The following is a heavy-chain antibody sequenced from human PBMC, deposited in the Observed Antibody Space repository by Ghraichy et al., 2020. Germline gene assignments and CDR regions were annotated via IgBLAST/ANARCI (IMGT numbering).Heavy chain of an antibody. V-gene: IGHV3-23*01. D-gene: IGHD3-3*01. Sequence: GESLNISCAASGFTFSSYAMSWVRQAPGKGLEWVSAISGSGGSTYYADSVKGRFTISRDNSKNTLYLQMNSLRAEDTAVYYCASRPAYYDFWSGYSDWGQGTLVTVSS. CDR3: ASRPAYYDFWSGYSD. CDR2: ISGSGGST. J-gene: IGHJ4*02. CDR1: GFTFSSYA.